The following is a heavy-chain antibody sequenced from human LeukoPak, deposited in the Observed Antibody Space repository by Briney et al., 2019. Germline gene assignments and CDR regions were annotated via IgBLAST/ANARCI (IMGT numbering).Heavy chain of an antibody. D-gene: IGHD3-22*01. V-gene: IGHV5-51*01. Sequence: GESLKISCKASGYSFTRYWIGWVRQMPGKGLEWMGIIYPGDADTRYSPSFQGQVTISADRSISTAYLQWSSLKASDTATYFCARRYDSSGYYYDYWGQGTLVTVSS. CDR1: GYSFTRYW. CDR2: IYPGDADT. CDR3: ARRYDSSGYYYDY. J-gene: IGHJ4*02.